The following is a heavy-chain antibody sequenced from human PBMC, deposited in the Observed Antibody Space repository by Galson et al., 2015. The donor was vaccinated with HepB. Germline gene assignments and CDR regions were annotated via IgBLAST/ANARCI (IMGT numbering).Heavy chain of an antibody. Sequence: SLRLSCAASGFTFSSYAMHWVRQAPGKGLEWVAVISYDGSNKYYADSVKGRFTISRDNSKNTLYLQMNSLRAEDTAVYYCARDLFAFPVVVLIPDAFDIWGQGTMVTVSS. D-gene: IGHD2-2*01. CDR2: ISYDGSNK. V-gene: IGHV3-30-3*01. J-gene: IGHJ3*02. CDR3: ARDLFAFPVVVLIPDAFDI. CDR1: GFTFSSYA.